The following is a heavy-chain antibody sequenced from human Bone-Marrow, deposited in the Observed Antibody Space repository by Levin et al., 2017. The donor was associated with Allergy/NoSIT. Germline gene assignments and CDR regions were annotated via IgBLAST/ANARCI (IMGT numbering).Heavy chain of an antibody. V-gene: IGHV1-69*13. CDR2: ISPMFGTA. D-gene: IGHD7-27*01. CDR3: ARELGRYPYFGY. Sequence: SVKVSCKISGDTFNTYAINWVRQAPGQGLEWMGTISPMFGTANYAPRFQGRVTITADSSTTTAYMELRSLQSEDTAVYYCARELGRYPYFGYRGPGPLVTVAS. CDR1: GDTFNTYA. J-gene: IGHJ4*02.